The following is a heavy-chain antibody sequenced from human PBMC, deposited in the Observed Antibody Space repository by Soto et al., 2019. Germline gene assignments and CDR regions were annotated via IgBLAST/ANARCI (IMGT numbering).Heavy chain of an antibody. CDR3: GGASCHSSGFGY. V-gene: IGHV1-3*01. D-gene: IGHD3-22*01. CDR2: INAGNGNT. J-gene: IGHJ4*02. CDR1: GYTFTSYA. Sequence: ASVKVSCKASGYTFTSYAMHWVRQAPGQRLEWMGWINAGNGNTKYSQKFQGRVTITSDTSASTAYMELSSLRSEDTAVYYCGGASCHSSGFGYWGKGYLVTVSS.